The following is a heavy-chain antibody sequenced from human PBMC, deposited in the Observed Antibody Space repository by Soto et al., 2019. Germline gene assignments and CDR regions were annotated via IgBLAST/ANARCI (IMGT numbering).Heavy chain of an antibody. D-gene: IGHD2-21*02. CDR1: GYSFTSYW. CDR2: IYPGDSDT. CDR3: ARPHAYCGGDCYRPDAFDI. Sequence: GESLKISCKGSGYSFTSYWIGWVRQMPGKGLEWMGIIYPGDSDTRYSPSFQGQVTISADKSISTAYLQWSSLKASDTAMYYCARPHAYCGGDCYRPDAFDIWGQGTMVTVSS. J-gene: IGHJ3*02. V-gene: IGHV5-51*01.